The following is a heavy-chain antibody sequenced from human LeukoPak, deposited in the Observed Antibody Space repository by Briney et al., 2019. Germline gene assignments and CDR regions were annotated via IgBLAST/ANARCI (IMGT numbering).Heavy chain of an antibody. CDR2: IYTSGST. V-gene: IGHV4-61*02. CDR1: GGSISSGSYY. J-gene: IGHJ5*02. D-gene: IGHD2-21*02. CDR3: ASLRPSTYCGGDCYPVKEFDP. Sequence: ASQTLSLTCTVSGGSISSGSYYWSWIRQPAGKGLEWIGRIYTSGSTNYNPSLKSRVTISVDTSKNQFSLKLSSVTAADTAVYYCASLRPSTYCGGDCYPVKEFDPWGQGTLVTVSS.